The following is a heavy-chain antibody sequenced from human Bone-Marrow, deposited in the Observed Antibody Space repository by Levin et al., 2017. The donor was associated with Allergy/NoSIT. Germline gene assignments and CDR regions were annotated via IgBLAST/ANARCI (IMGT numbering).Heavy chain of an antibody. CDR1: GFTFSNYA. V-gene: IGHV3-64*01. CDR3: ARAVDTAMVTSWFAP. D-gene: IGHD5-18*01. Sequence: GESLKISCAASGFTFSNYAMHWVRQAPGKGLEYVSAISSNGGSTYYANSVKGRFTISRDNSKNTLYLQMGSLRAEDMAVYYCARAVDTAMVTSWFAPWGQGTLVTVSS. J-gene: IGHJ5*02. CDR2: ISSNGGST.